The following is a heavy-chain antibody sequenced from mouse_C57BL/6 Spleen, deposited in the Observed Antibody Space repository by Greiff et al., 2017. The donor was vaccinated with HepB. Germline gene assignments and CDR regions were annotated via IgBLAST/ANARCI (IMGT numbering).Heavy chain of an antibody. J-gene: IGHJ3*01. Sequence: EVQLVESGEGLVKPGGSLKLSCAASGFTFSGYAMSWVRQTPEKRLEWVAYISSGGDYIYYADTVKGRFTISRDNARNTLYLQMSSLKSEDTAMYYCTREDYYGSSLNWGQGTLVTVSA. V-gene: IGHV5-9-1*02. CDR2: ISSGGDYI. CDR3: TREDYYGSSLN. CDR1: GFTFSGYA. D-gene: IGHD1-1*01.